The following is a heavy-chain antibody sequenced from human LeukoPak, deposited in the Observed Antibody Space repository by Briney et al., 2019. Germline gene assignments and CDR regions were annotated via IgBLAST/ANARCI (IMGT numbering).Heavy chain of an antibody. Sequence: GESLKISCKGSGYSFTGYWIGWVRQMPGKGLEWMGIIYPGDSDTRYSPSFQGQVTISADKSIGTAYLQWSSLKASDTAMYYCARHPQYSFRGWYDYWGQGTLVTVSS. CDR3: ARHPQYSFRGWYDY. J-gene: IGHJ4*01. D-gene: IGHD6-19*01. CDR2: IYPGDSDT. V-gene: IGHV5-51*01. CDR1: GYSFTGYW.